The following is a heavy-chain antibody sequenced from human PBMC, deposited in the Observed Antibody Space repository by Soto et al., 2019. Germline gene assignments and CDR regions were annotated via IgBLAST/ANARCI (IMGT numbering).Heavy chain of an antibody. CDR2: ISYSGTA. CDR1: GGSVSSGPYH. CDR3: MRSQGAY. V-gene: IGHV4-61*01. Sequence: QVQLQESGPGLVKTSETLSLTCTVSGGSVSSGPYHWNWVRQPPGKGLAWIGHISYSGTANYNPALRGRVIMATDTSMNQFSLRLTSVTAADTAVYYWMRSQGAYWGQGALVTVSP. J-gene: IGHJ4*02.